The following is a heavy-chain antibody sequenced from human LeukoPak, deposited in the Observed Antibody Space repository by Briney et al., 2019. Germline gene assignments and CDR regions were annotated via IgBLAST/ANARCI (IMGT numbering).Heavy chain of an antibody. D-gene: IGHD2-21*02. CDR3: ARVPAYCGGDCYSNHYYFDY. Sequence: SETLSLTCAVSGGPFSGYYWSWIRQHPGKGLEWIGYIYYSGSTYYNPSLKSRVTISVDTSKNQFSLKLSSVTAADTAVYYCARVPAYCGGDCYSNHYYFDYWGQGTLVTVSS. CDR2: IYYSGST. J-gene: IGHJ4*02. V-gene: IGHV4-31*11. CDR1: GGPFSGYY.